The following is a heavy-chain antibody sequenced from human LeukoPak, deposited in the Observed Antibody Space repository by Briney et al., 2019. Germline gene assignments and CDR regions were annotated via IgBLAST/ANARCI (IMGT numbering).Heavy chain of an antibody. CDR3: ARAPIYCTSSSCGLAHFDY. CDR2: INPNSGAT. V-gene: IGHV1-2*02. D-gene: IGHD2-2*01. J-gene: IGHJ4*02. Sequence: ASVKVSCKASGYTFTGYYIHWVRQAPGQGLDWMGWINPNSGATYYTQNFQGRVTMTRDTSINTVYMELSRLTSDDTAMYYCARAPIYCTSSSCGLAHFDYWGQGTLLTVSS. CDR1: GYTFTGYY.